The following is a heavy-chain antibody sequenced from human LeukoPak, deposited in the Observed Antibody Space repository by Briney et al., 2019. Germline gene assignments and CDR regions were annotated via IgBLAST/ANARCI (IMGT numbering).Heavy chain of an antibody. CDR1: GFTFSGYP. CDR2: ISYDGSNK. V-gene: IGHV3-30-3*02. J-gene: IGHJ4*02. D-gene: IGHD6-19*01. Sequence: PGGSLRLSCAASGFTFSGYPIHWVRQAPGKGLEWVADISYDGSNKYYADSVKGRFTISRDNSKNTLYLQMNSLRAEDTAVYYCAKAMSGGQWLVIESGYFDYWGQGTLVTVSS. CDR3: AKAMSGGQWLVIESGYFDY.